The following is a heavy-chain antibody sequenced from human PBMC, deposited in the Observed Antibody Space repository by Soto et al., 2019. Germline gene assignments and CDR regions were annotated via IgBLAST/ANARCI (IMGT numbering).Heavy chain of an antibody. CDR2: INPNSGDT. Sequence: ASVKVSCKASGYTFTGHHIHWVRQAPGQGLEWMGWINPNSGDTKYAQKFQGWVTVTRDTSTNTAYMELNRLRSGDTAVYYCARGGGAWILYDNWGQGTLVTVSS. V-gene: IGHV1-2*04. J-gene: IGHJ4*02. CDR3: ARGGGAWILYDN. CDR1: GYTFTGHH. D-gene: IGHD5-18*01.